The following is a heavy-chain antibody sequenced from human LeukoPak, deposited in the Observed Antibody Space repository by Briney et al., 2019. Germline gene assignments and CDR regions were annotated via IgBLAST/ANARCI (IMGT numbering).Heavy chain of an antibody. J-gene: IGHJ4*02. CDR3: ARPEDSGSYYKAVDY. CDR1: GFTFSSYA. Sequence: GRSLRLSCAASGFTFSSYAMPWVRQAPGKGLEWVSLISYDRSNKYYADSVKGRFTISRDDPKNTLYLEMNSLRAEDTAMYYCARPEDSGSYYKAVDYWGQGTLVTVSS. V-gene: IGHV3-30-3*01. D-gene: IGHD3-10*01. CDR2: ISYDRSNK.